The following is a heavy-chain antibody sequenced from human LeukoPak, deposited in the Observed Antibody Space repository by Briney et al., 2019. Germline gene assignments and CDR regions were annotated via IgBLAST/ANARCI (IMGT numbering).Heavy chain of an antibody. CDR2: IVVGSGNT. V-gene: IGHV1-58*02. CDR3: AADRYDSSGYYHFDY. J-gene: IGHJ4*02. Sequence: SVKVSCKASGFTFTSSAMQWVRQARGQRLGWIGWIVVGSGNTDYAQKFQERVTITRDMSTSTAYMELSSLRSEDTAVYYCAADRYDSSGYYHFDYWGQGTLVTVSS. D-gene: IGHD3-22*01. CDR1: GFTFTSSA.